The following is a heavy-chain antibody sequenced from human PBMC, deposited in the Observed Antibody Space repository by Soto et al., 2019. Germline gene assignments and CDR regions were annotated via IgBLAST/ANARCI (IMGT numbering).Heavy chain of an antibody. CDR3: ARHIAWLVNYGMDV. D-gene: IGHD6-19*01. Sequence: GESLKISCKGSGHSFTSYWISWVRQMPGKGLEWMGRIDPSDSYTNYSPSFQGHVTISADKSISTAYLQWSSLKASDTAMYYCARHIAWLVNYGMDVWGQGTTVTVSS. CDR1: GHSFTSYW. V-gene: IGHV5-10-1*01. J-gene: IGHJ6*02. CDR2: IDPSDSYT.